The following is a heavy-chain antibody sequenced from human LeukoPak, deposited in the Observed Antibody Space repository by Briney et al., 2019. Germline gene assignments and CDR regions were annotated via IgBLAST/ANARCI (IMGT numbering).Heavy chain of an antibody. Sequence: GGSLRLSCVAPGLTFSSYNMNWVRQAPGKGLEYVSAISGNGVSTDYANSVKGRFTISRDNSKNTLYLQMGSLRAEDMAVYYCARRPDSGSYYVDYWGQGTLVTVSS. D-gene: IGHD1-26*01. CDR1: GLTFSSYN. CDR2: ISGNGVST. J-gene: IGHJ4*02. V-gene: IGHV3-64*01. CDR3: ARRPDSGSYYVDY.